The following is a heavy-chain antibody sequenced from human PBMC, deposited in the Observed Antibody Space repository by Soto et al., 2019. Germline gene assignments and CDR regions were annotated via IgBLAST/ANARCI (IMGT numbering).Heavy chain of an antibody. Sequence: EVQLVESGGGLVQPGGSLRLSCSASGFTFSSYAMHWVRQAPGKGLEYVSAISSNGGSTYYADSVKGRFTISRDNSKNTLYLQMSSLRAEDTAVYYCVKVESNYYDSSGYYYDRSFDCWGQGTLVTVSS. J-gene: IGHJ4*02. V-gene: IGHV3-64D*08. CDR1: GFTFSSYA. D-gene: IGHD3-22*01. CDR2: ISSNGGST. CDR3: VKVESNYYDSSGYYYDRSFDC.